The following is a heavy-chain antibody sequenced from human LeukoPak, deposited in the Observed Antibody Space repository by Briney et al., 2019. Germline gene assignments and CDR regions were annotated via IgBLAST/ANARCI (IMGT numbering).Heavy chain of an antibody. V-gene: IGHV4-4*02. D-gene: IGHD5/OR15-5a*01. CDR2: VFYSGST. CDR1: GSSVSSSTW. J-gene: IGHJ4*02. Sequence: TSETLSLTCAVSGSSVSSSTWWTWVRQAPGKGLEWIGEVFYSGSTNSNPSLKSRLTMSVDESKHEFSLKLASVTAADTAIYYCASGGLVSRYLDHWGQGTLVTVSP. CDR3: ASGGLVSRYLDH.